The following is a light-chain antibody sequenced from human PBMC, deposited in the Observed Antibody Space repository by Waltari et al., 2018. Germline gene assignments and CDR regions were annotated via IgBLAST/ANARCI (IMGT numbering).Light chain of an antibody. J-gene: IGLJ2*01. Sequence: QLVLTQSPSASASLGDSVNLPCTLSSGHSSYAITWHQQQPDKGPRYLMTLNSDGSHSKGDGIPDRFSGSSSGAERFLTISSLQSEDEGDYYCQTWDTSIVLFGGGTKLTVL. CDR3: QTWDTSIVL. V-gene: IGLV4-69*01. CDR2: LNSDGSH. CDR1: SGHSSYA.